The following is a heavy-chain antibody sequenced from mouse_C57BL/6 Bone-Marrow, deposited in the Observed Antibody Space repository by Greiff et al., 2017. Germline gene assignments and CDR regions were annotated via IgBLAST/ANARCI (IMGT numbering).Heavy chain of an antibody. CDR2: IDPETGGT. J-gene: IGHJ3*01. CDR3: TPLYDYDGAWFAY. D-gene: IGHD2-4*01. CDR1: GYTFTDYE. V-gene: IGHV1-15*01. Sequence: QVQLKQSGAELVRPGASVTLSCKASGYTFTDYEMHWVKQTPVHGLEWIGAIDPETGGTAYNQKFKGKAILTADKSSSTAYMELRSLTSADSAVYYCTPLYDYDGAWFAYWGQGTLVTVSA.